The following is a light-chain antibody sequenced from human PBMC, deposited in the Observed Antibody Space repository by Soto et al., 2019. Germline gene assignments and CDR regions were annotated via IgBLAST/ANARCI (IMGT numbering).Light chain of an antibody. CDR1: QSVSSSY. CDR2: GAS. J-gene: IGKJ1*01. CDR3: QRGET. V-gene: IGKV3-20*01. Sequence: EIVLTQSPGTLSLSPGERATLSCRASQSVSSSYLAWYQQKPGQAPRLLIYGASSRATGIPDRFSGSGSGTDFTLTISRLEPEDFAVYYCQRGETFGQGTKVDIK.